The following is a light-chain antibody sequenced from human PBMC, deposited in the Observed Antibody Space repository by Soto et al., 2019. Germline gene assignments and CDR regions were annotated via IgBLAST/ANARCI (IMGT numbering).Light chain of an antibody. Sequence: DIQMTQSPSTLSASVGDRVTIACRASQSISTWLAWYQQKPGKAPKLLIYKASILESGVPSRFSGSGSATEFTLNISSLKPEDFASYYCKQYETFPLTFGGGNKVEIK. J-gene: IGKJ4*01. V-gene: IGKV1-5*03. CDR1: QSISTW. CDR2: KAS. CDR3: KQYETFPLT.